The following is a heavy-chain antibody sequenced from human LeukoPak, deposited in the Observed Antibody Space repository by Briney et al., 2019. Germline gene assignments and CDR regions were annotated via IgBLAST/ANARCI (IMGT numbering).Heavy chain of an antibody. D-gene: IGHD2-2*01. CDR2: INPNSGGT. CDR3: ARRGVPAARSHHFDY. Sequence: GASVKVSCKASGYTFTGYYMHWVRQAPGQGLEWMGWINPNSGGTNYAQKFQGRVTMTRDTSISTAYMELSRLRSDDTAVYYCARRGVPAARSHHFDYWGQGTLVTVSS. J-gene: IGHJ4*02. CDR1: GYTFTGYY. V-gene: IGHV1-2*02.